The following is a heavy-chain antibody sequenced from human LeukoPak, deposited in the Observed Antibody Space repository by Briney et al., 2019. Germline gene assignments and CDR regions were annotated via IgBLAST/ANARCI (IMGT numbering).Heavy chain of an antibody. CDR3: AITASVQPSFFDY. J-gene: IGHJ4*02. D-gene: IGHD3-16*01. CDR2: IIPIFGTA. Sequence: GASVKVSCKASGGTFSSYAISWVRQAPGQGLEWMGGIIPIFGTANYAQKFQGRVTITADESTSTAYMELSSLRSEDAAVYYCAITASVQPSFFDYWGQGTLVSVSS. V-gene: IGHV1-69*01. CDR1: GGTFSSYA.